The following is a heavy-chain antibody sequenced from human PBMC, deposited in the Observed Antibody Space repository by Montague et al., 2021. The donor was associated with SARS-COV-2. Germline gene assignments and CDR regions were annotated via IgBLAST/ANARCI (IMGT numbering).Heavy chain of an antibody. CDR3: AKDSGSGSDY. J-gene: IGHJ4*02. D-gene: IGHD3-10*01. CDR2: ISGSGGST. CDR1: GFTFSSYA. V-gene: IGHV3-23*01. Sequence: SLSLSFSASGFTFSSYAMSWVRQAPGKGLEWVSAISGSGGSTYYADSVKGRFTISRDNSKNTLYLQMNSLRAEDTAVYYCAKDSGSGSDYWGQGTLVTVSS.